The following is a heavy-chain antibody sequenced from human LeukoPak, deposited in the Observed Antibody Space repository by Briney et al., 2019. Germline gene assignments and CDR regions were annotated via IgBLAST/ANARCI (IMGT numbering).Heavy chain of an antibody. J-gene: IGHJ4*02. CDR3: TRARIAARSPFYY. V-gene: IGHV3-49*03. Sequence: GGSLRLSCTASGFTFGDYAMSWFRQAPGKGLEWVGFIRSKAYGGTTEYAPSVKGRFTISRDDSKSIAYLQMNSLKTEDTAVYYCTRARIAARSPFYYWGQGTLVTVSS. CDR2: IRSKAYGGTT. CDR1: GFTFGDYA. D-gene: IGHD6-6*01.